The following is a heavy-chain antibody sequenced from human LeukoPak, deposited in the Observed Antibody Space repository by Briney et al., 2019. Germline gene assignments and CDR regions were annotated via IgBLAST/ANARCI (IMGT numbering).Heavy chain of an antibody. J-gene: IGHJ4*02. CDR3: ARVGDDFWSGYPFDY. Sequence: EASVKVSCKASGYTFTSYGISWVRQAPGQGLEWMGWISAYNGNTNYAQKLQGRVTMTTDTSTSTAYMELRSLRSDDTAVYYCARVGDDFWSGYPFDYWGQGTLVTVSS. D-gene: IGHD3-3*01. CDR1: GYTFTSYG. CDR2: ISAYNGNT. V-gene: IGHV1-18*01.